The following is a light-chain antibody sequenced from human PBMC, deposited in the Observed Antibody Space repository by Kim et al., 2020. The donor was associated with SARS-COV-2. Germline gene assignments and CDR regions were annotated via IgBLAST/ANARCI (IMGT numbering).Light chain of an antibody. CDR1: SLRTYY. J-gene: IGLJ2*01. CDR2: GKN. V-gene: IGLV3-19*02. Sequence: SSELTQDPAVSVALGQTVTITCQGDSLRTYYASWYQQRPGLAPVRVIYGKNNRPSGIPVRFSGSNSGDTSSLTITGTQAEDEADYYCNSWHSSGHHWIFGGGTQLTVL. CDR3: NSWHSSGHHWI.